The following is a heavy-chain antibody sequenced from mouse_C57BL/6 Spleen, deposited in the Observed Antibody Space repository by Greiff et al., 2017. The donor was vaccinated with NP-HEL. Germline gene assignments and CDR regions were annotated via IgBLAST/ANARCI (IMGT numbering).Heavy chain of an antibody. D-gene: IGHD1-1*01. J-gene: IGHJ3*01. CDR2: ISDGGSYT. CDR3: ARYYGSSPVAWFAY. CDR1: GFTFSSYA. V-gene: IGHV5-4*03. Sequence: EVMLVESGGGLVKPGGSLKLSCAASGFTFSSYAMSWVRQTPEKRLEWVATISDGGSYTYYPDNVKGRFTISRDNAKNNLYLQMSHLKSEDTAMYYCARYYGSSPVAWFAYWGQGTLVTVSA.